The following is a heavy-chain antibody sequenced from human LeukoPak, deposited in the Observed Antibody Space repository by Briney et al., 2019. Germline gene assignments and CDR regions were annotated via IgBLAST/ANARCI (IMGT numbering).Heavy chain of an antibody. CDR3: ARDSFHCSGGSCYYWFDP. V-gene: IGHV4-34*01. D-gene: IGHD2-15*01. CDR2: INHSGST. Sequence: SETLSLTCAVYGGSFSGYYWSWIRQPPGKGLEWIGEINHSGSTNYNPSLKSRVTISVDTSKNQFSLKLSSVTAADTAVYYCARDSFHCSGGSCYYWFDPWGQGTLVTVSS. J-gene: IGHJ5*02. CDR1: GGSFSGYY.